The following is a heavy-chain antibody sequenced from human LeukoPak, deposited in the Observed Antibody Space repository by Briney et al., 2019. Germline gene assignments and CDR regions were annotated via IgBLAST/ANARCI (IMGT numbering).Heavy chain of an antibody. D-gene: IGHD3-10*01. J-gene: IGHJ4*02. CDR1: GGSISSGSYY. V-gene: IGHV4-39*07. Sequence: PSETLSLTCTVSGGSISSGSYYWGWIRQPPGKGLGWIGSIYYSGSTYYNPSLKSRVTISVDTSKNQFSLKLSSVTAADTAVYYCARPRRYGSGSYDYWGQGTLVTVSS. CDR3: ARPRRYGSGSYDY. CDR2: IYYSGST.